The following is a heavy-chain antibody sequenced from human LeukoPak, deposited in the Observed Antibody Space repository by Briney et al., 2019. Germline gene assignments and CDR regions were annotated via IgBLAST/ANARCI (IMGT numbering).Heavy chain of an antibody. CDR1: GVSISHYY. V-gene: IGHV4-59*01. J-gene: IGHJ6*02. CDR2: IYYSATT. Sequence: PSETLSLTCTVSGVSISHYYWSWLRQPPGKGGEGVVYIYYSATTNYNPSLKSRVTISVDTSKNQFSLKLSSVTAADTAVYYCAREDPQTKVPEGMDVWGQGTTVTVSS. CDR3: AREDPQTKVPEGMDV. D-gene: IGHD4/OR15-4a*01.